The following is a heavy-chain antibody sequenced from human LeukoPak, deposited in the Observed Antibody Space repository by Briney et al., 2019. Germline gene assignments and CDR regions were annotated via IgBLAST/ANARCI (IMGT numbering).Heavy chain of an antibody. CDR2: IFYSGST. V-gene: IGHV4-59*08. J-gene: IGHJ4*02. D-gene: IGHD2-2*01. CDR3: ASSPAINYFHY. Sequence: SETLSLTCTVSGGPISSYYWSWIRQPPGKGLEWIGCIFYSGSTNYNPSLKSRVTISVDTSKNQFSLKLSSVTAADTAVYYCASSPAINYFHYWGQGSLVTVSS. CDR1: GGPISSYY.